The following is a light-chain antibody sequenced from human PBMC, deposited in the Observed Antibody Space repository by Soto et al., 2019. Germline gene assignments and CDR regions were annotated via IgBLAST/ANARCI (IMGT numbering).Light chain of an antibody. CDR2: KAS. CDR1: QTISSW. Sequence: IHSTQAPSTLSGSVVDRVTITCRASQTISSWLAWYQQQPGKAPKLLIYKASTLKSGVPSRFSGSGSGTEFTLTISSLQPDDFATYYCQHYNSYSEAFGQGTKVDI. J-gene: IGKJ1*01. V-gene: IGKV1-5*03. CDR3: QHYNSYSEA.